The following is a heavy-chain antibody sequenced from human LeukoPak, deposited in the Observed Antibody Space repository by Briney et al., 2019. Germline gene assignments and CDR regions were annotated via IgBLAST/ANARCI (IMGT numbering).Heavy chain of an antibody. CDR1: GYTFTSYG. J-gene: IGHJ4*02. Sequence: ASVKVSCKASGYTFTSYGISWVRQAPGQGLEWMGWISAYNGNTNYAQKLQGRVTMTTDTSTSTAYMELRSLRSDDTAVYYCAREGITIFGVVIIRPYYFDYWGQGTLVTVSS. CDR2: ISAYNGNT. V-gene: IGHV1-18*01. CDR3: AREGITIFGVVIIRPYYFDY. D-gene: IGHD3-3*01.